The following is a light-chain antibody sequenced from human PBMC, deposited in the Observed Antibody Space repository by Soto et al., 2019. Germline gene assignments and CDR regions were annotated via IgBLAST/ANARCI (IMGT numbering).Light chain of an antibody. CDR2: DAS. CDR3: QQYNSYPWT. Sequence: DIQMTQSPSTLSASVGDRVTITCWASQSISSWLAWYQQKPGKAPKLLIYDASSLESGVPSRFSGSGSGTEFTLTISSLQPDDFATYYCQQYNSYPWTFGQGTKVDNK. J-gene: IGKJ1*01. V-gene: IGKV1-5*01. CDR1: QSISSW.